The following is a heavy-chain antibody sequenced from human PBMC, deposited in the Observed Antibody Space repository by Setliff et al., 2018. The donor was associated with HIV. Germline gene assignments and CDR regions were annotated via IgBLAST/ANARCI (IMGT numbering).Heavy chain of an antibody. Sequence: GGSLRLSCAASGFTVSNAWMSWVRQAPGKGLEWVGRIKSKIDGGSTEYAAPVKGRFTFSRDDSKNTLYLQMNSLKTEDTAVYYCTTVHYCSTTRCYIFDYWGLGTLVTVSS. CDR1: GFTVSNAW. J-gene: IGHJ4*02. CDR2: IKSKIDGGST. V-gene: IGHV3-15*01. D-gene: IGHD2-2*01. CDR3: TTVHYCSTTRCYIFDY.